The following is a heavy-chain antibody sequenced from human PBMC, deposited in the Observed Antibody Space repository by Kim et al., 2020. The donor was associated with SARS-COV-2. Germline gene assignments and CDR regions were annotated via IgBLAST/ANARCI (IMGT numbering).Heavy chain of an antibody. V-gene: IGHV3-23*01. CDR2: INRRGATT. CDR1: GFTFSNSP. J-gene: IGHJ4*02. CDR3: AKSGQLGY. Sequence: GGSLRLSCAASGFTFSNSPMSWVRQAPGKGLEWVSTINRRGATTYYPGSVKGRFTISRDNSKNTLYLQMNNLRAEDTAVYFCAKSGQLGYWGQWALVTVSP. D-gene: IGHD1-1*01.